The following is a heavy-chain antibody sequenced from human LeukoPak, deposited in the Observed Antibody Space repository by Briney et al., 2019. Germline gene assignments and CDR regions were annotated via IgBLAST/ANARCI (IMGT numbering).Heavy chain of an antibody. CDR1: GYTLTELS. D-gene: IGHD3-22*01. Sequence: VSVKVSCKVSGYTLTELSMHWVRQAPGKGLEWMGGFDPEDGETIYAQKFQGRVTMTEDTSTDTAYMELSSLRSEDTAVYYCARDVVRDDSSGYYYVPVNWFDPWGQGTLVTVSS. V-gene: IGHV1-24*01. CDR2: FDPEDGET. CDR3: ARDVVRDDSSGYYYVPVNWFDP. J-gene: IGHJ5*02.